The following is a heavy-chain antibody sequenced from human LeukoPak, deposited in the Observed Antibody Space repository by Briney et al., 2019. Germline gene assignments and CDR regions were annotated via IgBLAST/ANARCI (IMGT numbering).Heavy chain of an antibody. CDR3: ATIPLDTDAFDI. V-gene: IGHV4-30-2*01. Sequence: SETLSLTCAVSGGSISSGGYSWSWIRQPPGKGLEWIGYIYHSGSTYYNPSLKSRVTISVDRSKNQFSLKLSSVTAADTAVYYCATIPLDTDAFDIWGQGTMVTVSS. CDR2: IYHSGST. CDR1: GGSISSGGYS. D-gene: IGHD2-21*01. J-gene: IGHJ3*02.